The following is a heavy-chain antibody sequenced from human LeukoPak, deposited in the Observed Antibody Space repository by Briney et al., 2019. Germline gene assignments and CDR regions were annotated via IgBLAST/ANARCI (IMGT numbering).Heavy chain of an antibody. Sequence: SVKVSCKASGGTFSSYAISWVRQAPGQGLEWMGGIIPIFGTANYAQKFQGRVTITADESTSTAYMELSSLRSEDTAVYYCARGVEMATIRAFDIWGQGTMVTVSS. CDR3: ARGVEMATIRAFDI. CDR2: IIPIFGTA. J-gene: IGHJ3*02. D-gene: IGHD5-24*01. V-gene: IGHV1-69*13. CDR1: GGTFSSYA.